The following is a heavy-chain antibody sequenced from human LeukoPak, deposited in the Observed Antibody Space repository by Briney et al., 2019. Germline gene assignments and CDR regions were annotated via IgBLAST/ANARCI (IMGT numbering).Heavy chain of an antibody. Sequence: SETLSLTCTVSGGSISSYYWSWIRQPAGKGLEWIGRIYTSGSTNYNPSLKSRVTMSVDTSKNQFSLKLSSVTAADTAVYYCARERIYSNIKNWFDPWGQGTLVTVSS. D-gene: IGHD6-13*01. V-gene: IGHV4-4*07. CDR3: ARERIYSNIKNWFDP. CDR2: IYTSGST. J-gene: IGHJ5*02. CDR1: GGSISSYY.